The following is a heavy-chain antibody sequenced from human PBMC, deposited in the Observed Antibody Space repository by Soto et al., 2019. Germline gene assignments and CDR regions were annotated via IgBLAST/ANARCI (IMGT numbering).Heavy chain of an antibody. J-gene: IGHJ6*03. D-gene: IGHD3-10*01. CDR2: IYYSGST. CDR3: ARGVRGVIKRYYYYYMDV. CDR1: GGSISSYY. Sequence: TVSGGSISSYYWSWIRQPPGKGLEWIGYIYYSGSTNYNPSLKSRVTISVDTSKNQFSLKLSSVTAADTAVYYCARGVRGVIKRYYYYYMDVWGKGTTVTVSS. V-gene: IGHV4-59*01.